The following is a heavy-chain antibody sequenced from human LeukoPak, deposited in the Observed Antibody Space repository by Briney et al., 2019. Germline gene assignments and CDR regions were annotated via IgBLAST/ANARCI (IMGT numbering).Heavy chain of an antibody. J-gene: IGHJ4*02. Sequence: GGSLRLSCAAPGFTFSNYWMSWVRQAPEKGLEWVANIKQDGRVKQYVDSMKGRFTISRDNAKNSLYLQMNSLRVEDTAVYYCARDRVDGGFEYWGQGTLVTVSS. CDR3: ARDRVDGGFEY. D-gene: IGHD4-23*01. CDR2: IKQDGRVK. V-gene: IGHV3-7*01. CDR1: GFTFSNYW.